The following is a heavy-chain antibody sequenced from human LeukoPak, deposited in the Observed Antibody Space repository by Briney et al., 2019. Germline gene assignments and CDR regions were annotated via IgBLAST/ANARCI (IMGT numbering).Heavy chain of an antibody. CDR3: AREGSMGYWGIAAAPKLFDP. CDR2: TYYRSKWYN. D-gene: IGHD6-13*01. CDR1: GDRVSSNSAA. Sequence: SQTLSLTCAISGDRVSSNSAAWNWIRQSPSRGLEWLGRTYYRSKWYNDYAVSVKSRITINPDTSKNQFSLQLNSVTPEDTAVYSCAREGSMGYWGIAAAPKLFDPWGQGTLVTVSS. J-gene: IGHJ5*02. V-gene: IGHV6-1*01.